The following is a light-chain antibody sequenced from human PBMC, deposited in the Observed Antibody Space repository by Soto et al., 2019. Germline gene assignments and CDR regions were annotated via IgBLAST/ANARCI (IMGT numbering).Light chain of an antibody. CDR2: EVS. J-gene: IGLJ2*01. Sequence: QSALTQPASVSGSPGQSIAISCTGTSTDVGGYNYVSWYQQHPGKAPKLIIYEVSSRPSGVSNRFSGAKSGNTASLTISGLQAEDEADYYCYSYTTTNTWLFGGGTKVPS. CDR3: YSYTTTNTWL. V-gene: IGLV2-14*01. CDR1: STDVGGYNY.